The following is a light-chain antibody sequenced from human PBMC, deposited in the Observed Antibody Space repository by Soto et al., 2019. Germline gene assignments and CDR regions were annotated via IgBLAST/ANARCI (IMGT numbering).Light chain of an antibody. J-gene: IGKJ5*01. V-gene: IGKV1-39*01. CDR1: QSISSY. Sequence: PSSLTTSVGDRVTITCRESQSISSYLNLYQQKPGKAPKLLIYAASILQSGVPSRFSGSGSGTDFTLTISSLQPDDFATYYCQQYNSYSSITFGQGTRLEIK. CDR3: QQYNSYSSIT. CDR2: AAS.